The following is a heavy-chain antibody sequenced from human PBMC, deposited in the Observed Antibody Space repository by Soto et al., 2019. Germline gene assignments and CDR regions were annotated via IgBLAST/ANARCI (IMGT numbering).Heavy chain of an antibody. Sequence: ESGGGLVQPGGSLRLSCAASGFTFSSYAMSWVRQAPGKGLEWVSAISGSGGSTYYADSVKGRFTISRDNSKNTLYLQMNSLRAEDTAVYYCAKDSEIVVVPAARGGADYWGQGTLVTVSS. J-gene: IGHJ4*02. CDR3: AKDSEIVVVPAARGGADY. CDR2: ISGSGGST. V-gene: IGHV3-23*01. CDR1: GFTFSSYA. D-gene: IGHD2-2*01.